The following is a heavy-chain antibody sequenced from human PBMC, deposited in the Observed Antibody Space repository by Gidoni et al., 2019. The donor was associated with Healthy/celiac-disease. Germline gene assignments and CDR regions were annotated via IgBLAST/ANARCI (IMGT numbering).Heavy chain of an antibody. V-gene: IGHV4-59*01. J-gene: IGHJ3*02. CDR3: ARSDSGSLDAFDI. D-gene: IGHD1-26*01. CDR2: IYYSGST. CDR1: GGSISSYY. Sequence: QVQLQESGPGLVKPSETLSLTCTVSGGSISSYYWSWIRQPPGKGLEWIGYIYYSGSTNYNPSLKSRVTISVDTSKNQFSLKLSSVTAADTAVYYCARSDSGSLDAFDIWGQGTMVTVSS.